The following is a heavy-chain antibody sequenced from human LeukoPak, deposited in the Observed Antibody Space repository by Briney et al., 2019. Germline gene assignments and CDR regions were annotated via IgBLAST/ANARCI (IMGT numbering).Heavy chain of an antibody. D-gene: IGHD6-13*01. J-gene: IGHJ4*02. CDR2: IYYSGST. CDR3: ARYSSSWFPFDY. CDR1: DGSISSGDYY. Sequence: SETLSLTCAVSDGSISSGDYYWSWIRQPPGKGLEWIGYIYYSGSTYYNPSIKSRVTISVDTSKNQFSLKLSSVTAADTAVYYCARYSSSWFPFDYWGQGTLVTVPS. V-gene: IGHV4-30-4*01.